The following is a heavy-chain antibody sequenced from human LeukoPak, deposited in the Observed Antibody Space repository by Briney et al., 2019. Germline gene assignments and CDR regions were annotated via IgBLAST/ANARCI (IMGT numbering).Heavy chain of an antibody. J-gene: IGHJ5*02. V-gene: IGHV3-23*01. CDR3: ARDQNWFDP. CDR2: ITGSGSST. Sequence: GGSLRLSCAASRFTFSSYAMSWVRQAPGKGLEWVSAITGSGSSTFYAESVRGRFTISRDNSKNTLYLQMNSLRAEDTAVYYCARDQNWFDPWGQGTLVTVSS. CDR1: RFTFSSYA.